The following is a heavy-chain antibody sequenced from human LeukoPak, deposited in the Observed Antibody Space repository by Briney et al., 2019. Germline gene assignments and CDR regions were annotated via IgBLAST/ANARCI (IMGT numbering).Heavy chain of an antibody. CDR3: ARDSPGLLAYDS. V-gene: IGHV3-48*01. CDR1: GFTFSSYS. Sequence: GGPLRLSCAASGFTFSSYSMNWVRQAPGKGLEWVSYISSSSSTIYYADSVKGRFTISRDNAKNSLYLQMNSLRAEDTAVYYCARDSPGLLAYDSWGQGTLVSLST. J-gene: IGHJ4*02. D-gene: IGHD3-3*02. CDR2: ISSSSSTI.